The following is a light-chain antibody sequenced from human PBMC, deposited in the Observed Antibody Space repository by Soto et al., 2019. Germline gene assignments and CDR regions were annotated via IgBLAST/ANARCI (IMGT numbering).Light chain of an antibody. Sequence: DLLLTQSPRSLSVPPGEPASISCRSSQSLLHSNGYNYLDWYLQKPGQSPQLLIYLVSNRDSGVPDRFSGSGSGTDFTLKISRVEAEDVGVYYCMQGTHWPITFGQGTRLEIK. J-gene: IGKJ5*01. V-gene: IGKV2-28*01. CDR3: MQGTHWPIT. CDR1: QSLLHSNGYNY. CDR2: LVS.